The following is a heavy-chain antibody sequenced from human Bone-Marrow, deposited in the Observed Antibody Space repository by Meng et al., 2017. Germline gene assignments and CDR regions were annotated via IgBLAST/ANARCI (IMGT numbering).Heavy chain of an antibody. CDR2: ISGSGGST. Sequence: GESLKISCAASGFTFSSYAMSWVRQAPGKGLEWVSAISGSGGSTDYADSVKGRFTISRDNSKNTLYLQMKSLRAEDTAVYYCAKDSSTSCRNWFDPWGQGTLVTVSS. CDR1: GFTFSSYA. D-gene: IGHD2-2*01. CDR3: AKDSSTSCRNWFDP. V-gene: IGHV3-23*01. J-gene: IGHJ5*02.